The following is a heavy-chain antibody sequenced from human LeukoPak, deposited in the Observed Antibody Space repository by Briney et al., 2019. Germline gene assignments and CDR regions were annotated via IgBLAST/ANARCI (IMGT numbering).Heavy chain of an antibody. CDR1: GFTFSSYE. Sequence: GESLRLSCAASGFTFSSYEMNWVRQAPGKGLEWVSYISSSGTTIYYADSVRGRFTISRDDAKNSLYLQLNSLRAEDTAVYYCARVIQGNWFDPWGQGTLVTVSS. D-gene: IGHD2/OR15-2a*01. J-gene: IGHJ5*02. CDR3: ARVIQGNWFDP. V-gene: IGHV3-48*03. CDR2: ISSSGTTI.